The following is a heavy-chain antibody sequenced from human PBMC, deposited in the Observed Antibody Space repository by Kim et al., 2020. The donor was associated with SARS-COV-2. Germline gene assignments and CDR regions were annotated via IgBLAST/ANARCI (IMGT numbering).Heavy chain of an antibody. CDR3: ARDLSPRLRGVIFLYFDY. V-gene: IGHV4-39*07. D-gene: IGHD3-10*01. J-gene: IGHJ4*02. CDR1: GGSISSSSYY. CDR2: IYYSGST. Sequence: SETLSLTCTVSGGSISSSSYYWGWIRQPPGKGLEWIGSIYYSGSTYYNPSLKSRVTISVDTSKNQFSLKLSSVTAADTAVYYCARDLSPRLRGVIFLYFDYWGQGTLVTVSS.